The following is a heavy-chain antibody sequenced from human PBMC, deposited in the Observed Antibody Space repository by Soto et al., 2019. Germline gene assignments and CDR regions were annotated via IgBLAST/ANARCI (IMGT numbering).Heavy chain of an antibody. V-gene: IGHV3-33*01. J-gene: IGHJ4*02. CDR1: GFTFSYSG. D-gene: IGHD1-26*01. Sequence: QVPLVESGGGVVQPGRSLRLSCAASGFTFSYSGMHWVRQAPGKGLDWVALILYDGSDKYYADSVKGRFTISRDNSKNTLYLQMSSLRVEDTAVYYCARDRGSYFDYWGQGTLVTVSS. CDR2: ILYDGSDK. CDR3: ARDRGSYFDY.